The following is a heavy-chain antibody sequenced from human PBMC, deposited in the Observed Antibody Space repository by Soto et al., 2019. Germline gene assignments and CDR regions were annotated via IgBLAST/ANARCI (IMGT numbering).Heavy chain of an antibody. D-gene: IGHD3-3*01. J-gene: IGHJ4*02. Sequence: PGGSLRLSCAASGFTVSRSYMSWVRQAPGKGLEWVSIFCSGGSTYYADSVKGRFTISRDNSKNMLYLQINSLRAEDTAVYYCARASHFWSGFDYWGQEALVTVSS. CDR1: GFTVSRSY. CDR2: FCSGGST. V-gene: IGHV3-66*01. CDR3: ARASHFWSGFDY.